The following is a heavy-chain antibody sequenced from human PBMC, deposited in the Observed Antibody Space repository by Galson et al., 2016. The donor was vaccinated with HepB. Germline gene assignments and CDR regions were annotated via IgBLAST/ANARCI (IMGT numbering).Heavy chain of an antibody. CDR2: IYPGDADT. CDR1: GYSFTKYW. CDR3: ATLDSVSSAARTKVAP. Sequence: QSGAEVKKPGESLKISCKGSGYSFTKYWVGWVRQMPGKGLEWMGIIYPGDADTKYSPSFQGHVTISADKSISTAYLQWSSLKASDTAMYYCATLDSVSSAARTKVAPWGQGTLVIVSS. D-gene: IGHD6-13*01. J-gene: IGHJ5*02. V-gene: IGHV5-51*01.